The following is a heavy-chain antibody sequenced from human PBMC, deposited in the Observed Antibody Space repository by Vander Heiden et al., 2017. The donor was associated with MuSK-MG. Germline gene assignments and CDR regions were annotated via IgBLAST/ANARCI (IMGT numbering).Heavy chain of an antibody. Sequence: EVQLLESGGDLVQPGRSLRLSCAASGFTCSSYAMSWVRQAPGKGLECVSTISGSADSTDYADSVKGRFTISRDNSKNTLYLKMNSLRAEDTGVYYCAKRRDYFDSWGQGTLVTVSS. CDR1: GFTCSSYA. CDR2: ISGSADST. J-gene: IGHJ4*02. V-gene: IGHV3-23*01. CDR3: AKRRDYFDS.